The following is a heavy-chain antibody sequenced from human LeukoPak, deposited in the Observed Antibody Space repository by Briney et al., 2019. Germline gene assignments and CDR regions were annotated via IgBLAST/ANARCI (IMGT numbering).Heavy chain of an antibody. CDR1: GFTFSSYW. J-gene: IGHJ4*02. Sequence: GGSLRLSCAASGFTFSSYWMSWVRQAPGKGLEWVANIKQDGSEKYYVDSVKGLFTISRDNAKNSLYLQMNSLRAEDTAVYYCATSLGINTAMVFDYWGQGTLVTVSS. CDR2: IKQDGSEK. V-gene: IGHV3-7*01. CDR3: ATSLGINTAMVFDY. D-gene: IGHD5-18*01.